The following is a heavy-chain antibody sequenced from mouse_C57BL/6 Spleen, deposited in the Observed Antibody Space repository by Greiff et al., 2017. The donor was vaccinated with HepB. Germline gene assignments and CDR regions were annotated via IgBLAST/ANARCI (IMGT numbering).Heavy chain of an antibody. CDR3: AKKFDGYYDWFAY. CDR1: GFTFSDYG. Sequence: EVHLVESGGGLVKPGGSLKLSCAASGFTFSDYGMHWVRQAPEKGLEWVAYISSGSSTIYYADTVKGRFTISRDNAKNTLFLQMTSLRSEDTAMYYCAKKFDGYYDWFAYWGQGTLVTVSA. CDR2: ISSGSSTI. V-gene: IGHV5-17*01. D-gene: IGHD2-3*01. J-gene: IGHJ3*01.